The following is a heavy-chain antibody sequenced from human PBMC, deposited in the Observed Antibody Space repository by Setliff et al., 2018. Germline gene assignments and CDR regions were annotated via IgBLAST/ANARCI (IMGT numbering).Heavy chain of an antibody. CDR2: ISAYNGDT. D-gene: IGHD3-16*01. J-gene: IGHJ4*02. CDR3: ARVMGDYGGYFDY. CDR1: GYSFTNYG. Sequence: GASVKVSCKASGYSFTNYGITWVRQAPGQGLEGMGWISAYNGDTKIAQNLQGRVTMTTDTSTSTAYMELRRLRSDDTAVYYCARVMGDYGGYFDYWGQGTLVTVSS. V-gene: IGHV1-18*01.